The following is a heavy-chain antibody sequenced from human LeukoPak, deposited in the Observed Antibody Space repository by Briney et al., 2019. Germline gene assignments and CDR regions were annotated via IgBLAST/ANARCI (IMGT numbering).Heavy chain of an antibody. D-gene: IGHD4-23*01. J-gene: IGHJ5*02. Sequence: SETLSLTCTVSGASVGSGGYYWSWIRQPPGGGLEWIGYIYYISNTNYNPSLKSRVTMSVDPSKNQFSLKLSSVTAADTAVYYCARGPPYPLRWTQASVGRFDPWGQGTLVTVSS. CDR1: GASVGSGGYY. CDR2: IYYISNT. V-gene: IGHV4-61*08. CDR3: ARGPPYPLRWTQASVGRFDP.